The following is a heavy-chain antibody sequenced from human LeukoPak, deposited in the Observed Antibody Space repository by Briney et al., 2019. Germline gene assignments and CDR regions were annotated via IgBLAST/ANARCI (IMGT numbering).Heavy chain of an antibody. CDR2: INHSGST. J-gene: IGHJ4*02. D-gene: IGHD3-10*01. CDR1: GGSFSGYY. V-gene: IGHV4-34*01. CDR3: ARGPYYYVSGRPFDY. Sequence: AETLSLTCAVFGGSFSGYYWTWIRQPPGKGLEWIGEINHSGSTNYNPSLKSRVTISIDTSKNQFSLKLSSVTAADTAVYYCARGPYYYVSGRPFDYWGQGTLVTVSS.